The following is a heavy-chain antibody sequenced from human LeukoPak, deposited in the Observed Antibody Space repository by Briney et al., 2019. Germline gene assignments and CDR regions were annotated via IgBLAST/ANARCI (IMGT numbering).Heavy chain of an antibody. V-gene: IGHV4-30-2*01. CDR3: ARGRREYGSGSFYY. CDR2: IYHSGST. CDR1: GGSLSSGGYS. Sequence: SETLSPTCAVSGGSLSSGGYSWSWIRQPPGKGLEWIGYIYHSGSTYYNPSLKSRVTISVDRSKNQFSLKLSSVTAADTAVYYCARGRREYGSGSFYYWGLGTLVTVSS. J-gene: IGHJ4*02. D-gene: IGHD3-10*01.